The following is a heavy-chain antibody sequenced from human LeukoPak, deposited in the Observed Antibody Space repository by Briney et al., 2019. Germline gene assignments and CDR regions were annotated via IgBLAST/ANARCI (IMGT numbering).Heavy chain of an antibody. CDR1: GYTFTGHY. Sequence: ASVKVSCKASGYTFTGHYMHWVRQAPGQGLEWMGWINPNSGGTNYAQKFQGRVTMTRDTSISTAYMELSRLRSDDTAVYYCARGRIAVAGTGDDYWGQGTLVTVSS. D-gene: IGHD6-19*01. CDR3: ARGRIAVAGTGDDY. J-gene: IGHJ4*02. CDR2: INPNSGGT. V-gene: IGHV1-2*02.